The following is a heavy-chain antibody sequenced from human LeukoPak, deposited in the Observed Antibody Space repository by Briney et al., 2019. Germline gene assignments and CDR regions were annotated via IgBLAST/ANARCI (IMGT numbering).Heavy chain of an antibody. CDR1: GFTFSSYG. D-gene: IGHD6-19*01. V-gene: IGHV3-23*01. CDR2: ISGGGVST. Sequence: GGSLRLSCAASGFTFSSYGMSWVRQAPGKGLEWVSAISGGGVSTYYADSVKGRFTISRGNSKNTLYLQMNSLRAEDTAVYYCAKEWRFAVARSNFDYWGQGTLVTVSS. J-gene: IGHJ4*02. CDR3: AKEWRFAVARSNFDY.